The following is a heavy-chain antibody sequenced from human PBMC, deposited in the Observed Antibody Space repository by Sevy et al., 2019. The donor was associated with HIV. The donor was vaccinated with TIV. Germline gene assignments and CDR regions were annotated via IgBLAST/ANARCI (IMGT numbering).Heavy chain of an antibody. D-gene: IGHD6-19*01. V-gene: IGHV3-23*01. CDR2: ITDNGAKT. Sequence: GGSLRLSCTASGFTFRTYAMSWVRQAPGKGLEWVASITDNGAKTFYADSVKGRFTISRDNSQSTLFLHMNSLRGDDTAVYFCAKTEYTSGWFYWGQGTLVTVSS. CDR1: GFTFRTYA. CDR3: AKTEYTSGWFY. J-gene: IGHJ4*02.